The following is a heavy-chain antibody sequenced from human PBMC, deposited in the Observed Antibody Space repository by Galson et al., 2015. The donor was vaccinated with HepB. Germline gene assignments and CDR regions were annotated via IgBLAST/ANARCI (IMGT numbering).Heavy chain of an antibody. D-gene: IGHD6-13*01. CDR1: GFTFSSYA. J-gene: IGHJ4*02. CDR2: ISSNGGST. Sequence: SLRLSCAASGFTFSSYAMHWVRRAPGKGLEYVSAISSNGGSTYYADSVKGRFTISRDNSKNTLYLQMSSLRAEDTAVYYCVKEEWEGIAAAGTVSFDYWGQGTLVTVSS. CDR3: VKEEWEGIAAAGTVSFDY. V-gene: IGHV3-64D*06.